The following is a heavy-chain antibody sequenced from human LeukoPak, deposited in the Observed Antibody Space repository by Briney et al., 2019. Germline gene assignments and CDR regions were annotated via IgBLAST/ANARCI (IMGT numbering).Heavy chain of an antibody. Sequence: SVKVSCKASGGTFSSYAISWVRQAPGQGLEWMGGIIPIVGTANYAQKFQGRVTITADESTSTAYMELSSLRSEDTAVYYCASYYYLGEYYYYYMDVWGKGTTVTVSS. D-gene: IGHD3-22*01. CDR2: IIPIVGTA. J-gene: IGHJ6*03. CDR3: ASYYYLGEYYYYYMDV. V-gene: IGHV1-69*13. CDR1: GGTFSSYA.